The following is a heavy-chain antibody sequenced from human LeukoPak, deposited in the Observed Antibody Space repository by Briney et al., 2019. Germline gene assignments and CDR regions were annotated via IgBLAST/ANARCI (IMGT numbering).Heavy chain of an antibody. Sequence: GGSLRLSCAASGFTFSSYGMHWVRQAPGKRLEWVAVISYDGSNKYYADSVKGRFTISRDNSKNTLYLQMNSLRAEDTAVYYCAKDSSRGSGWCNLASRFDYWGQGTLVTVSS. CDR2: ISYDGSNK. V-gene: IGHV3-30*18. CDR1: GFTFSSYG. J-gene: IGHJ4*02. D-gene: IGHD6-19*01. CDR3: AKDSSRGSGWCNLASRFDY.